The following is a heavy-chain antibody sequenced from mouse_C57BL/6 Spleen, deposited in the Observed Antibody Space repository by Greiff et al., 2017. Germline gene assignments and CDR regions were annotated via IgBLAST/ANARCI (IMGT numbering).Heavy chain of an antibody. Sequence: QVQLQQSGAELVRPGTSVKVSCKASGYAFTNYLIEWVKQRPGQGLEWIGVINPGSGGTNYNEKFKGKATLTADKSSSTAYMQLSSLTSEDSEVYFCARSDGNYEFAYWGQGTLVTVSA. V-gene: IGHV1-54*01. CDR3: ARSDGNYEFAY. D-gene: IGHD2-1*01. CDR1: GYAFTNYL. CDR2: INPGSGGT. J-gene: IGHJ3*01.